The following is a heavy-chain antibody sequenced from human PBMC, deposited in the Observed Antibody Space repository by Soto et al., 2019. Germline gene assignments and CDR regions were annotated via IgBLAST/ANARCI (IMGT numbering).Heavy chain of an antibody. CDR2: IWFDGSHK. J-gene: IGHJ4*02. CDR1: GFTFSNHG. D-gene: IGHD3-16*01. Sequence: QVQLVESGGGVVQPGRSLRLSCAASGFTFSNHGMQWVSQAPVKGLEWVGVIWFDGSHKYYADSVKGRFTISRDNSKNTLYLQLNSLRAEDTAVYYCAREDWRDGRFGGLCYWGQGTLVTVSS. V-gene: IGHV3-33*01. CDR3: AREDWRDGRFGGLCY.